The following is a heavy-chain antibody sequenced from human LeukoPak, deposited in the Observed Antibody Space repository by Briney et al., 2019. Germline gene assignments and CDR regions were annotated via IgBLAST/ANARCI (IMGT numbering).Heavy chain of an antibody. CDR3: ASSSGWYGGDNWFDP. J-gene: IGHJ5*02. CDR1: GGSIGSYY. V-gene: IGHV4-59*01. D-gene: IGHD6-19*01. Sequence: SETLSLTCTVSGGSIGSYYWSWIRQPPGKGLEWIGYIYYGGSTNYNPSLKSRVTISVDTSKNQFSLKLSSVTAADTAVYYCASSSGWYGGDNWFDPWGQGTLVTVSS. CDR2: IYYGGST.